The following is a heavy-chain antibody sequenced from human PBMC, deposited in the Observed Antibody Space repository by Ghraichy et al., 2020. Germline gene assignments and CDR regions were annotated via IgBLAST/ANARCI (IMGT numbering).Heavy chain of an antibody. CDR1: GFTFSNFA. Sequence: GGSLRLSCEASGFTFSNFAMYWVRQAPGKGLECVSGISSDGGKTFYASSVKGRFTISRDNYKNALYLQIGSLRSEDMAVYYCARVKGEPGWFEAHFDLCGQGTLVAVSS. CDR3: ARVKGEPGWFEAHFDL. J-gene: IGHJ4*02. D-gene: IGHD1-14*01. CDR2: ISSDGGKT. V-gene: IGHV3-64*01.